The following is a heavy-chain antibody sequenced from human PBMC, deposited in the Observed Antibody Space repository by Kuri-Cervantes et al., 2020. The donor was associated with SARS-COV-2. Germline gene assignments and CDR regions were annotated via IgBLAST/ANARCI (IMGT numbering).Heavy chain of an antibody. CDR2: IRYDGNYK. Sequence: GESLKISCAASGFTFSHFGMFWVRQAPGKGLEWVAFIRYDGNYKTYADAVKGRFTISRDNSKNTLYLQMDNLRAEDRAVYYCAKGLIAAAGNDYFYMDVWGTGTTVTVSS. D-gene: IGHD6-13*01. V-gene: IGHV3-30*02. CDR3: AKGLIAAAGNDYFYMDV. J-gene: IGHJ6*03. CDR1: GFTFSHFG.